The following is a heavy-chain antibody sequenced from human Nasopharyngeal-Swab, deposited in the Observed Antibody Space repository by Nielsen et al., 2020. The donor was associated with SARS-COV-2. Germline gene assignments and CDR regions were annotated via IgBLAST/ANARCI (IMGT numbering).Heavy chain of an antibody. Sequence: ASVKVSCKASGYTFTDYNMHWVRQAPGQGLEWMGWINSKNGGASYAQTFQDRVTMTRDTSISTVYLEMTRLRSDDTAVYYCARDRSTTGWNDAFDIWGQGTMVTVSS. J-gene: IGHJ3*02. CDR3: ARDRSTTGWNDAFDI. CDR2: INSKNGGA. CDR1: GYTFTDYN. V-gene: IGHV1-2*02. D-gene: IGHD1-1*01.